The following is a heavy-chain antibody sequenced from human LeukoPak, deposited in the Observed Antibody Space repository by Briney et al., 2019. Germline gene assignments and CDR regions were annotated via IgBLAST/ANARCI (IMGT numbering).Heavy chain of an antibody. Sequence: SVKVSCKASGGTFSSYAISWVRQAPGQGLEWMGRIIPILGIANYAQKFQGRVTITADKSTSTAYMELRSLRSDDTAVYYCARDRRTTVTTPLFDYWGQGTLVTVSP. CDR1: GGTFSSYA. CDR3: ARDRRTTVTTPLFDY. CDR2: IIPILGIA. D-gene: IGHD4-17*01. J-gene: IGHJ4*02. V-gene: IGHV1-69*04.